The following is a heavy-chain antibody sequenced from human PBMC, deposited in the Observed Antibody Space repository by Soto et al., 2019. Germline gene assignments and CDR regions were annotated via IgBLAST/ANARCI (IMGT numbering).Heavy chain of an antibody. CDR2: IIPIFGTA. V-gene: IGHV1-69*13. CDR1: GGTFSSYA. CDR3: ARSGDPSIYYGMDG. J-gene: IGHJ6*02. D-gene: IGHD5-12*01. Sequence: GAAVKVSCKASGGTFSSYAISWVRQAPGQGLEWMGGIIPIFGTANYAQKFQGRVTITADEYTSTAYMELSSLRSEDTAVYYCARSGDPSIYYGMDGWGQRTTVTVS.